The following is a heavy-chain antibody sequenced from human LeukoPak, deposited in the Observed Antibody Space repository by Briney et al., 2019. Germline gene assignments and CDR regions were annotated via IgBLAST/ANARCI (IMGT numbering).Heavy chain of an antibody. J-gene: IGHJ4*02. Sequence: QPGGSLRLSCAASGFTFSSYGMHWVRQASGKGLEWVAVISYDGSNKYYADSVKGRFTISRDNSKNTLYLQMNSLRAEDTAVYYCAKDLTPIAAAGTTPDYWGQGTLVTVSS. D-gene: IGHD6-13*01. V-gene: IGHV3-30*18. CDR2: ISYDGSNK. CDR1: GFTFSSYG. CDR3: AKDLTPIAAAGTTPDY.